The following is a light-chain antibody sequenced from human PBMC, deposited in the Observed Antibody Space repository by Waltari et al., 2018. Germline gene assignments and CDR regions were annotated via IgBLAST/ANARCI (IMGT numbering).Light chain of an antibody. CDR1: QTISIY. CDR2: AAS. CDR3: QQSYTTPWT. Sequence: DIQVTQSPSSLSASVGDRVTITCRASQTISIYLNWYQQKPGKAPKVLIYAASNSQGGVPSRFSGSGSGTDFTLTISSLQPEDFATYYCQQSYTTPWTFGQGTKVEIK. V-gene: IGKV1-39*01. J-gene: IGKJ1*01.